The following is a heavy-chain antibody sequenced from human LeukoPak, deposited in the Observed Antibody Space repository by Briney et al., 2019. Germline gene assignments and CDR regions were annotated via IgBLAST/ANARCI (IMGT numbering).Heavy chain of an antibody. CDR1: GYTFTSYY. CDR2: INSSGGGT. D-gene: IGHD3-22*01. J-gene: IGHJ5*02. Sequence: ASVTVSCTASGYTFTSYYVHWVRQAPGQGLEWMGVINSSGGGTTYAQKFQGRVTMTRDTSTSTVYMELSSLRSEDTAVYYCARVDRRRQWLGTYYYDSSGSNWFDPWGQGTLVTVSS. V-gene: IGHV1-46*01. CDR3: ARVDRRRQWLGTYYYDSSGSNWFDP.